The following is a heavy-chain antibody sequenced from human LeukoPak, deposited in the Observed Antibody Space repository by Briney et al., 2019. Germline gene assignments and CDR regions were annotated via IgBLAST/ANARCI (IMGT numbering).Heavy chain of an antibody. Sequence: PSETLSLTCTVSGGSISSYYWSWIRQPPGEGLEWIGYIYYSGSTNYNPSLKSRVTISVDTSKNQFSLKLSSVTAADTAVYYCARADPGGAFDIWGQGTMVTVSS. CDR2: IYYSGST. CDR1: GGSISSYY. CDR3: ARADPGGAFDI. D-gene: IGHD3-10*01. J-gene: IGHJ3*02. V-gene: IGHV4-59*01.